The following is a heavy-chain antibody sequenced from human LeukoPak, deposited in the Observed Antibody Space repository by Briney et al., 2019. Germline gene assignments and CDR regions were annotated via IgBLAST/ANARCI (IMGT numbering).Heavy chain of an antibody. V-gene: IGHV3-53*01. D-gene: IGHD6-13*01. J-gene: IGHJ3*02. Sequence: GGTLRLSCAASGFTVSSNYMSWVRQAPGKGLEWVSVIYSGGSIYYADSVKGRFTISRDNSKNTLYLQMNSLRAEDTAVYYCARGGRGSSWYGDAFDIWGQGTMVTVSS. CDR1: GFTVSSNY. CDR3: ARGGRGSSWYGDAFDI. CDR2: IYSGGSI.